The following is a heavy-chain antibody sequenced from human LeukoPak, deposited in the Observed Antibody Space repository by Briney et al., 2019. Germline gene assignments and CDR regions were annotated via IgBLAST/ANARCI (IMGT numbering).Heavy chain of an antibody. CDR3: ARLPGYRYSDASFDY. CDR2: IYPGDSDT. D-gene: IGHD5-18*01. Sequence: KYGESLKISCKGSGYSFTSYWIGWVRQMPGKGLEWMGIIYPGDSDTRYSPSFQGQVTISADKSISTAYFQWSSLKASDTAMYYCARLPGYRYSDASFDYWGQGTLVTDSS. J-gene: IGHJ4*02. V-gene: IGHV5-51*01. CDR1: GYSFTSYW.